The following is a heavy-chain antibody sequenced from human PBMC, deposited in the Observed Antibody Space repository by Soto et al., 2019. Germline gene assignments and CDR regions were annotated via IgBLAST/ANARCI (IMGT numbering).Heavy chain of an antibody. Sequence: PSETLSLTCAVSGVSVTSGSYYWTWIRQPPGKGLEWIGYMYYNGNTNYNPSLKSRVTVSLDTSNNRFSLRLSSVTAADTAVYYCARTFCSTTSCQAHHMDVWAQGTTVTVS. D-gene: IGHD2-2*01. CDR1: GVSVTSGSYY. CDR2: MYYNGNT. CDR3: ARTFCSTTSCQAHHMDV. J-gene: IGHJ6*02. V-gene: IGHV4-61*01.